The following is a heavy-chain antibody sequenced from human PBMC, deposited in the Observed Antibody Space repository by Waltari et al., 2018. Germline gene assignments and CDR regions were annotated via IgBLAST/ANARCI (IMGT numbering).Heavy chain of an antibody. CDR1: GANFNSFA. CDR2: VSYDGSRQ. CDR3: ARAYSNYDFFQYMDV. D-gene: IGHD4-4*01. V-gene: IGHV3-30*04. Sequence: QVQLVESGGGVVQPGRSLRLSCAASGANFNSFAMHWVRRAPGKGLEWVAVVSYDGSRQYYADSVKGRFTISRDNFRNTLFLQMNGLTTEDTAVYYCARAYSNYDFFQYMDVWGRGTTVTVSS. J-gene: IGHJ6*03.